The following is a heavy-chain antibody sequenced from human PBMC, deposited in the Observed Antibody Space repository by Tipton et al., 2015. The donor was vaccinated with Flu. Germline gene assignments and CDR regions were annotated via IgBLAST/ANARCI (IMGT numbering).Heavy chain of an antibody. D-gene: IGHD2-15*01. CDR3: ARRTLCLRCAGDS. CDR1: GDSVSRNIAA. Sequence: GLVKPSQTLSLTCAISGDSVSRNIAAWSWIRQSPSRGLEWLGRTDYRSKWSSECVGSVKSRLNINPETSKNQLSLQVNSVTPDDTTVSSCARRTLCLRCAGDSWGQGTLVTVSS. CDR2: TDYRSKWSS. J-gene: IGHJ4*02. V-gene: IGHV6-1*01.